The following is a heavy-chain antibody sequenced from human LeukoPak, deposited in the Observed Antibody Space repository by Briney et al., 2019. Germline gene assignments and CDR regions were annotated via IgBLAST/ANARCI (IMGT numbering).Heavy chain of an antibody. CDR2: ITGTGRTK. CDR1: GFTFSDYY. CDR3: FLGAQGLGP. D-gene: IGHD1-26*01. Sequence: KTGGSLRLSCAASGFTFSDYYMSWIRQSPGKGLEWVSSITGTGRTKYYADFVEGRFAVSRDNAKNSLFLQMNNLRADDTAVYYCFLGAQGLGPWGQGTLVTVSS. V-gene: IGHV3-11*01. J-gene: IGHJ5*02.